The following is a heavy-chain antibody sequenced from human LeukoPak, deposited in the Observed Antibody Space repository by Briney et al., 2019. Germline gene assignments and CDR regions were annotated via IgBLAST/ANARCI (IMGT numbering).Heavy chain of an antibody. V-gene: IGHV4-39*01. Sequence: SETLSLTCTVSGGSISSSSYYWGWIRQPPGKGLEWIVSIYYSGSTYYNPSLKSRVTISVDTSKNQFSLKLSSVTAADTAVYYCLLEFEYCSGGSCYSGLDWGQGTLVTVSS. D-gene: IGHD2-15*01. CDR2: IYYSGST. CDR3: LLEFEYCSGGSCYSGLD. CDR1: GGSISSSSYY. J-gene: IGHJ4*02.